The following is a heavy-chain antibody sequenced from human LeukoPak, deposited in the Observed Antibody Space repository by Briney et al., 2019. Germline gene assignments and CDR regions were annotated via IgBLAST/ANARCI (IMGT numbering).Heavy chain of an antibody. D-gene: IGHD1-26*01. CDR3: ARAAPGIVFLLDYFDY. CDR1: GFTFSSYA. V-gene: IGHV3-23*01. CDR2: ISGSGGTT. Sequence: TGGSLRLSCAASGFTFSSYAMSWVRQAPGKGLEWVSGISGSGGTTYYADSVKGRFTISRDNSKNTLYLQMNSLRAEDTAVYYCARAAPGIVFLLDYFDYWGQGTLVTVSS. J-gene: IGHJ4*02.